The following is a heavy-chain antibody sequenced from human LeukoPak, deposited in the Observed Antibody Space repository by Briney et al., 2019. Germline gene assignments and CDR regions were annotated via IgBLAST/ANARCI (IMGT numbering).Heavy chain of an antibody. D-gene: IGHD3-22*01. CDR3: ARDPEVRYYDSSGYIFDY. CDR1: GFILNDCG. V-gene: IGHV3-33*01. Sequence: GGSLRLSCAASGFILNDCGMHWVRQAPGKGLEWVADIWFDKNQHFADSVKGRFAISRDNAKNSLYLQMNSLRAEDTAVYYCARDPEVRYYDSSGYIFDYWGRGTLVAVSS. J-gene: IGHJ4*02. CDR2: IWFDKNQ.